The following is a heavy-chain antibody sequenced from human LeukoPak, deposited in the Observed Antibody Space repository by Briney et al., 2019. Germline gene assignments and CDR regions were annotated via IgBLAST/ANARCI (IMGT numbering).Heavy chain of an antibody. CDR1: GFTFSSYS. CDR3: ARVRDPFSGYQGHFDY. J-gene: IGHJ4*02. V-gene: IGHV3-48*01. D-gene: IGHD3-22*01. Sequence: PGGSLRLSCAASGFTFSSYSMNWVRQAPGKGLEWVSYISSSSSTIYYADSVKGRFTISRDNAKNSLYLQMNSLRAEDTAVYYCARVRDPFSGYQGHFDYWGQGTLVTVSS. CDR2: ISSSSSTI.